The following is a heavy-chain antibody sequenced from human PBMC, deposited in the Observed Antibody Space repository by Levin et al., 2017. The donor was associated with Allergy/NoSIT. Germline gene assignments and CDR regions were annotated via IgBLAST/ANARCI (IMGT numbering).Heavy chain of an antibody. V-gene: IGHV4-34*01. CDR3: ARVGDGSHDFWSGRPIDY. Sequence: NSSETLSLTCAVYGGSFSGYYWSWIRQPPGKGLEWIGEINHSGSTNYNPSLKSRVTISVDMSKNQFSLKLSSVTAADTAVYYCARVGDGSHDFWSGRPIDYWGQGTLVTVSS. D-gene: IGHD3-3*01. CDR2: INHSGST. CDR1: GGSFSGYY. J-gene: IGHJ4*02.